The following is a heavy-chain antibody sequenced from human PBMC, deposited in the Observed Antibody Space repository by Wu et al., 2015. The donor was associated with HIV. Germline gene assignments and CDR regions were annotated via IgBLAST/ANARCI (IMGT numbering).Heavy chain of an antibody. CDR3: ARAQGRATTSYWYFDL. V-gene: IGHV1-2*02. CDR1: GYTFTGYY. D-gene: IGHD1-26*01. J-gene: IGHJ2*01. Sequence: QVQLVQSGAEVKKPGASVKVSCKASGYTFTGYYMHWVRQAPGQGLEWMGWINPNSGGTNYAQKFQGRVTMTRDTSISTAYMELSRLRSDDTAVYYCARAQGRATTSYWYFDLWGRGTLVTVSS. CDR2: INPNSGGT.